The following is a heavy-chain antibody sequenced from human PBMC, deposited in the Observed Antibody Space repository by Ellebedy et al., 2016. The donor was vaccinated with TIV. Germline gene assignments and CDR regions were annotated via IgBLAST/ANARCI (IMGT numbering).Heavy chain of an antibody. D-gene: IGHD3-16*01. CDR2: ISSSSTYI. Sequence: PGGSLRLSCVGSGFDFRKFAMSWVRQAPGKGLEWVSSISSSSTYIYYADSVKGRFTISRDNVKNSLYLQMNSLRAEDTAAYYCARAGLYMITFGEFDGAFDIWGQGTMVTVSS. CDR1: GFDFRKFA. V-gene: IGHV3-21*01. J-gene: IGHJ3*02. CDR3: ARAGLYMITFGEFDGAFDI.